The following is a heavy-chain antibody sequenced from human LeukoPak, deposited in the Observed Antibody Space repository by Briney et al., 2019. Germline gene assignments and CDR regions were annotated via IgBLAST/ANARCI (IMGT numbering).Heavy chain of an antibody. D-gene: IGHD2-15*01. CDR2: IRYDGSNK. Sequence: GGSLRLSCAASGFTFSRYRMNWVRQAPGKGLEWVAFIRYDGSNKLYADSVKGRFTISRDNSKNTLYLQMNSLRAEDTAVYYCAKDRYCSGGSCYSNGFDYWGQGTLVTVSS. J-gene: IGHJ4*02. CDR1: GFTFSRYR. V-gene: IGHV3-30*02. CDR3: AKDRYCSGGSCYSNGFDY.